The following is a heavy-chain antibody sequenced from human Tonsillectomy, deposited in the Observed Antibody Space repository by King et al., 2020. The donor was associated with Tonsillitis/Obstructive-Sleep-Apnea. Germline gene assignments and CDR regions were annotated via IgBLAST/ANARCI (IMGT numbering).Heavy chain of an antibody. V-gene: IGHV3-53*01. CDR3: ARMNLAVD. Sequence: DVQLVESGGGLIQPGGSLRLACAASGFTVSSDYMSWVRQAPGKGLEWVSVIYSNGRTYYPDSMKGRFTISRDNSKNTLYLQMNSLRAEDTAVYYCARMNLAVDWGQGTLVTVSS. CDR1: GFTVSSDY. J-gene: IGHJ4*02. D-gene: IGHD6-19*01. CDR2: IYSNGRT.